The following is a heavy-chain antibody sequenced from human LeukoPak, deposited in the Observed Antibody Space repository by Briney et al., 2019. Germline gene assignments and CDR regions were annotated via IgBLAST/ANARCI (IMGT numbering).Heavy chain of an antibody. Sequence: GESLKISCKGSGYIFSNYWIAWVRQMPGRGLESMGIIYPGDSDTRYSPSFQGQVTISADKSISTAYLQWSSLRASDTAMYYCARQGVAGPYDAFDIWGQGTRVTVSS. CDR3: ARQGVAGPYDAFDI. CDR1: GYIFSNYW. J-gene: IGHJ3*02. CDR2: IYPGDSDT. D-gene: IGHD2-15*01. V-gene: IGHV5-51*01.